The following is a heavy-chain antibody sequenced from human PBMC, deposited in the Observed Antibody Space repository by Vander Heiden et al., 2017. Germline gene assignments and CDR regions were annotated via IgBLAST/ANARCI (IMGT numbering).Heavy chain of an antibody. CDR3: AKQGQFHDFWNWFDP. J-gene: IGHJ5*02. CDR1: GFTFSSYA. V-gene: IGHV3-23*01. D-gene: IGHD3-3*01. Sequence: EVQLLESGGGLVQPGGSLRLSCAASGFTFSSYAMSWVRQAPGKGLEWVSGISGSGGSTYYADSVKGRFTISRYNSKNTLYLQMNSLRAEDTAVYYCAKQGQFHDFWNWFDPWGQGTLVTVSS. CDR2: ISGSGGST.